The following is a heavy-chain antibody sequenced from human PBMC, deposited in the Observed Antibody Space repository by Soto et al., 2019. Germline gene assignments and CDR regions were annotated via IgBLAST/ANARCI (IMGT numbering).Heavy chain of an antibody. CDR3: ARDLDRYGMDV. J-gene: IGHJ6*02. CDR2: IYYSGST. V-gene: IGHV4-59*01. CDR1: GGSISSYY. Sequence: SETLSLTCTVSGGSISSYYWSWIRQPPGKGLEWIGYIYYSGSTNYNPSLKSRVTISVDTSKNQFSLKLSSVTAADTAVYYCARDLDRYGMDVWGQGTTVTVS.